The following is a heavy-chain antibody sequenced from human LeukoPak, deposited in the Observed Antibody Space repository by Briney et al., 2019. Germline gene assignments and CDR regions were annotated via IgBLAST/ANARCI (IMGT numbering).Heavy chain of an antibody. V-gene: IGHV3-11*01. CDR2: SSSSGSST. CDR1: GFSFSDYY. Sequence: GGSLRLSCAASGFSFSDYYMNWIRQAPGKGLEWVSYSSSSGSSTYYADFVKGRFTISRDYAKNALFLQMNSLRAEDTAVYYCTAAPNTTPGSLGHWGQGTLVTVSS. D-gene: IGHD6-25*01. J-gene: IGHJ4*02. CDR3: TAAPNTTPGSLGH.